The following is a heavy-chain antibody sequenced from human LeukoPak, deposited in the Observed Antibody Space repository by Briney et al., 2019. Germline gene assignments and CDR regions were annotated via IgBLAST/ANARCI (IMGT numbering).Heavy chain of an antibody. V-gene: IGHV4-59*01. Sequence: SETLSLTCTVSGGSISSYYWSWIRQPPGKGLEWIGYIYYSASTNYNPSLKSRVTISVDTSKNQFSLKLSSVTAADTAVYYCARVFDGGYGHYYFDYWGQGTLVTVSS. CDR1: GGSISSYY. D-gene: IGHD5-12*01. J-gene: IGHJ4*02. CDR2: IYYSAST. CDR3: ARVFDGGYGHYYFDY.